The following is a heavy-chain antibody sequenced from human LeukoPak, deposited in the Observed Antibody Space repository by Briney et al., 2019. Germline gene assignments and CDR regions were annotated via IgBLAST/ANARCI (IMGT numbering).Heavy chain of an antibody. V-gene: IGHV3-20*04. D-gene: IGHD3-9*01. CDR1: GFTFDDYG. CDR3: ARGVLIQGRGAFDI. Sequence: GGSLRLSCAASGFTFDDYGMSWVRQAPGKGLEWGSGMNWNGGSTGYADSVKGRFTISRDNAKNSLYLQMNSLRAEDTALYYCARGVLIQGRGAFDIWGQGAMVTVSS. CDR2: MNWNGGST. J-gene: IGHJ3*02.